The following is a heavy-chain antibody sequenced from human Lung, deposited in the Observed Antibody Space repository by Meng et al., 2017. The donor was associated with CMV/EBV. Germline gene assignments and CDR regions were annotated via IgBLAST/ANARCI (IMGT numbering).Heavy chain of an antibody. CDR2: VGNEVSRYST. D-gene: IGHD1-26*01. CDR1: GFIFSDHY. J-gene: IGHJ3*01. CDR3: TKGYSGIDVYAFDV. Sequence: SXAGSGFIFSDHYIDWVRQAPGKGLQWVGRVGNEVSRYSTEFAASVTDRFSFSRDDSENSVYLQMHSLKIEDTAVYYCTKGYSGIDVYAFDVWGPGXKVTVSS. V-gene: IGHV3-72*01.